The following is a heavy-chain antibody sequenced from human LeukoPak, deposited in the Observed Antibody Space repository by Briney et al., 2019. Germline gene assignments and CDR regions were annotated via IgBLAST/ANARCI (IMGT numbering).Heavy chain of an antibody. J-gene: IGHJ3*02. Sequence: SETLSLTCTVSGGSISSYYWSWIRQPPGKGLECIGYIYYSGSTNYNPSLKSRVTISVDTSKNQFSLKLSSVTAADTAVYYCARATTDSDAFDIWGQGTMVTVSS. V-gene: IGHV4-59*01. CDR1: GGSISSYY. CDR3: ARATTDSDAFDI. CDR2: IYYSGST. D-gene: IGHD1-26*01.